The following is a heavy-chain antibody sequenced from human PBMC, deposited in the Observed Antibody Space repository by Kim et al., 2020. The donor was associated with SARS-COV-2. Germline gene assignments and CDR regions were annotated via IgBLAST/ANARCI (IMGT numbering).Heavy chain of an antibody. J-gene: IGHJ6*02. CDR2: IQPGDSDT. Sequence: GESLKISCKASGYSFSIYWIGWVRQMPGKGLEWMGIIQPGDSDTRYNPSSQGQVTISVDKSISTAYLQRSSLRASDTAIYYCVRAPYSSGRKGYYHYYGMDVWGQGTAVTVTS. V-gene: IGHV5-51*01. CDR3: VRAPYSSGRKGYYHYYGMDV. CDR1: GYSFSIYW. D-gene: IGHD6-19*01.